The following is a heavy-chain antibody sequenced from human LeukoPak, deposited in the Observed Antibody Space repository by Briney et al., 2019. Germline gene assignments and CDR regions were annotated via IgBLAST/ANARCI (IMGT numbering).Heavy chain of an antibody. Sequence: GGSLRLSCAASGFTFSSYGMHWVRQAPGKGLEWVAVIWYDGSNKYYADSVKGRFTISRDNSKNTLYLQMNSLRAEDTAVYYCAREAPLVVVVAATVNYFDYWGQGTLVTVSS. CDR3: AREAPLVVVVAATVNYFDY. J-gene: IGHJ4*02. CDR2: IWYDGSNK. CDR1: GFTFSSYG. V-gene: IGHV3-33*01. D-gene: IGHD2-15*01.